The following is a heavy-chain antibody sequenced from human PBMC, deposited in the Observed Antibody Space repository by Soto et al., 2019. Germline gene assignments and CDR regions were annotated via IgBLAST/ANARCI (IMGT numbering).Heavy chain of an antibody. CDR3: TLSSGYYYFDY. V-gene: IGHV3-33*01. D-gene: IGHD3-3*01. J-gene: IGHJ4*02. Sequence: QVQLVESGGGVVQPGRSLRLSCAASGFTFSNYGMHWVRQAPGKGLEWVAVLWYDGNNKHYADSVKGRLTISRDNSKNTLYLQMNSLRAEDTAVYYCTLSSGYYYFDYWGQGTLVNVSS. CDR2: LWYDGNNK. CDR1: GFTFSNYG.